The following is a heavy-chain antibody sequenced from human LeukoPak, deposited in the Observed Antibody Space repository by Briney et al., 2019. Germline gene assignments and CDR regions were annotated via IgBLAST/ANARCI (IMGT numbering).Heavy chain of an antibody. J-gene: IGHJ4*02. D-gene: IGHD2-2*01. CDR3: VNEVRPNDY. V-gene: IGHV3-23*01. CDR2: ISISGTKT. Sequence: QPGGSLRLSCEASDFDFSSHAMTWVRQAPGKGLEWLSAISISGTKTYYGDSVKGRFFISRDNSKNTLYLHMNSLRVGDTGIYYCVNEVRPNDYWGQGTLVTVAS. CDR1: DFDFSSHA.